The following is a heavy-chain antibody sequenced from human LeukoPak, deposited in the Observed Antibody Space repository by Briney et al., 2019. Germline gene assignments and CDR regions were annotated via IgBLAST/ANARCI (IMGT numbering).Heavy chain of an antibody. J-gene: IGHJ4*02. V-gene: IGHV3-23*01. CDR3: AVRITMVRGVPDYFDY. D-gene: IGHD3-10*01. Sequence: GGSLRLSCAASGFTFTNDAMSWVRQAPGKGLEWVSAISGGGGSTYYADSVKGRFTISRDNSKNTLYLQMNSLRAEDTAVYYCAVRITMVRGVPDYFDYWGQGTLVTVSP. CDR1: GFTFTNDA. CDR2: ISGGGGST.